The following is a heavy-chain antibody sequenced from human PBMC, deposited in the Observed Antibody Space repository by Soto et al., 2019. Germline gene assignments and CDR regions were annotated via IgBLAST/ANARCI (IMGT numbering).Heavy chain of an antibody. CDR2: LYSGGRT. J-gene: IGHJ5*02. V-gene: IGHV3-53*01. D-gene: IGHD3-10*01. CDR1: GFTVNTNY. Sequence: GGSLRLSCAVSGFTVNTNYMRWVRQAPGKGLEWVSVLYSGGRTDYEDSVKGRFTISRDNSKNTVYLQMNSLTVEDTAVYYCASRTWDLGGFDPWGQGTPVTVSS. CDR3: ASRTWDLGGFDP.